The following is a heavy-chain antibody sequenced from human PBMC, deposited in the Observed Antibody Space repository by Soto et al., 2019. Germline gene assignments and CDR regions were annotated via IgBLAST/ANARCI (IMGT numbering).Heavy chain of an antibody. CDR1: GYTFTSYA. V-gene: IGHV1-3*01. CDR2: INAGNGNT. CDR3: AREAYDSSGPPLDY. D-gene: IGHD3-22*01. J-gene: IGHJ4*02. Sequence: XSAKVSFKASGYTFTSYAMHWVRQAPGQRLEWMGWINAGNGNTKYSQKFQGRVTITRDTSASTAYMELSSLRSEDTAVYYCAREAYDSSGPPLDYWGQGTLVTVSS.